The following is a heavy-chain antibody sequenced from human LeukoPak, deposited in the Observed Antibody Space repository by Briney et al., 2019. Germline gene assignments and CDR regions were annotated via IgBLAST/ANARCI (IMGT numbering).Heavy chain of an antibody. D-gene: IGHD5-24*01. Sequence: SGGSLRLSCAASGFTFSSYGMHWVRQAPGKGLEWVAFIRYDGSNKYYADSVKGRFTISRDNSKNTLYLQMNSLRAEDTAVYYCAKAIVEMATIVYDYWGQGTLVTVSS. V-gene: IGHV3-30*02. CDR1: GFTFSSYG. J-gene: IGHJ4*02. CDR2: IRYDGSNK. CDR3: AKAIVEMATIVYDY.